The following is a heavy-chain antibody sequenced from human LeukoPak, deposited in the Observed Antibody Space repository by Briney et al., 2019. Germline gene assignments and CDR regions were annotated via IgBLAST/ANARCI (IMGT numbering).Heavy chain of an antibody. CDR1: GGSISSGGYY. Sequence: SETLSLTCTVSGGSISSGGYYWSWIRQHPGKGLEWIGYIYYSGSTYYNPSLKSRVTISVDTSKNQFSLKLSSVTAADTAVYYCAREKVGVPAAIGADYYYYYYMDVWGKGTTVTVSS. V-gene: IGHV4-31*03. CDR3: AREKVGVPAAIGADYYYYYYMDV. J-gene: IGHJ6*03. CDR2: IYYSGST. D-gene: IGHD2-2*01.